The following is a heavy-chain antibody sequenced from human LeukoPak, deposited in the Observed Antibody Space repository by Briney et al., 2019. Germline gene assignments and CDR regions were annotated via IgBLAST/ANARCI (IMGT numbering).Heavy chain of an antibody. CDR1: GGSVNSGGSF. D-gene: IGHD5-18*01. V-gene: IGHV4-31*03. CDR2: IYYSGST. Sequence: PSETLSLTCTVSGGSVNSGGSFWCWIRQHPGKGLEWIGYIYYSGSTYYNPSLKSRVTISVDMSKNQFSLKLSSVTAADTAVYYCAREEDTAMAYDYWGQGTLVTVSS. J-gene: IGHJ4*02. CDR3: AREEDTAMAYDY.